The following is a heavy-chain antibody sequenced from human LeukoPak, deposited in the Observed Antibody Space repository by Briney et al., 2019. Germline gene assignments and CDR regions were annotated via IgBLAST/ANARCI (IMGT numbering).Heavy chain of an antibody. CDR3: AKYYGSGSYKPYDY. CDR2: ISGSGGST. CDR1: GFTFGSYA. Sequence: PGECLRLSCAASGFTFGSYAMHWVRQAPGKGLEWVSAISGSGGSTYYADSVKGRFTISRDNSKNMLYLQMNSLRAEDTAVYYCAKYYGSGSYKPYDYWGQGTLVTVSS. J-gene: IGHJ4*02. V-gene: IGHV3-23*01. D-gene: IGHD3-10*01.